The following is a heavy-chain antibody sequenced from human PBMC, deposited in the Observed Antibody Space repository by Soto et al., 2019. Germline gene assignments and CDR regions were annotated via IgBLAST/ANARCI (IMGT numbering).Heavy chain of an antibody. V-gene: IGHV3-7*01. Sequence: GGSLRLSCAASGFTFSSYWMSWVRQAPGKGLEWVANIKQDGSEKYYVDSVKGRFTISRDNAKNSLYLQMNSLRAEDTAVYYCAREQWLVLANYFDYWGQGTLVTVSS. CDR2: IKQDGSEK. CDR1: GFTFSSYW. J-gene: IGHJ4*02. D-gene: IGHD6-19*01. CDR3: AREQWLVLANYFDY.